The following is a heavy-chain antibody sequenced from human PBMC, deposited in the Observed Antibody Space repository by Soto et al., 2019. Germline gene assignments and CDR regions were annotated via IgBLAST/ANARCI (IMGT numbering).Heavy chain of an antibody. D-gene: IGHD2-21*02. CDR2: TYYRSKWYN. CDR1: GDSVSSNSAA. CDR3: ARWRSTVVTPYYYYGMDV. J-gene: IGHJ6*02. Sequence: SQTLSLTCAISGDSVSSNSAAWNWIRQSPSRGLEWLGRTYYRSKWYNDYAVSVKSRITINPDTSKNQFSLQLNSVTPEDTAVYYCARWRSTVVTPYYYYGMDVWGQGTTVTVSS. V-gene: IGHV6-1*01.